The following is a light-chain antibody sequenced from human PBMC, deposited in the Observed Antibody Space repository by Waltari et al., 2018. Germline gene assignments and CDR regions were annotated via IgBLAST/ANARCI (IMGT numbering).Light chain of an antibody. Sequence: DIVMTQSPDSLVVSLGERATINCKSSRNLLYSPNNKDFLAWYQQKPGQPPKLLIYWASTRESGVPDRFTGSGSGTDFSLTISSLQAEDVAVYYCQQYYETPYTFGQGTKLEIK. CDR1: RNLLYSPNNKDF. CDR3: QQYYETPYT. CDR2: WAS. V-gene: IGKV4-1*01. J-gene: IGKJ2*01.